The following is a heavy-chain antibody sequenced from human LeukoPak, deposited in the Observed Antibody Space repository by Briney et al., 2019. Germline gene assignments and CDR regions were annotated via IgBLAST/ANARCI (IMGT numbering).Heavy chain of an antibody. CDR2: ISGSGGST. J-gene: IGHJ5*02. CDR3: ASGGGYPFNWFDP. Sequence: GGSLRLSCAVSGFTFSSYWMTWVRQAPGKGLEWVSAISGSGGSTYYADSVKGRFTISRDNSKSTLYLQMNSLRAEDTAVYYCASGGGYPFNWFDPWGQGTLVTVSS. V-gene: IGHV3-23*01. D-gene: IGHD5-12*01. CDR1: GFTFSSYW.